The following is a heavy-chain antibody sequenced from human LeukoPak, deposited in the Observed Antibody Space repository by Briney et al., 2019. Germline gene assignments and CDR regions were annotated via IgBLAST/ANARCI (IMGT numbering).Heavy chain of an antibody. J-gene: IGHJ3*02. D-gene: IGHD3-22*01. Sequence: TGGSLRLSCAASGFSFSSYSMKWVRQAPGKGLEWVSSISSSSNYIYYADSVKGRFTIFRDNAKNSLYLQMNSLRAEDTAVYYCARDRMIVVAYRLSTDAFDIWGQGTMVTVSS. V-gene: IGHV3-21*01. CDR3: ARDRMIVVAYRLSTDAFDI. CDR2: ISSSSNYI. CDR1: GFSFSSYS.